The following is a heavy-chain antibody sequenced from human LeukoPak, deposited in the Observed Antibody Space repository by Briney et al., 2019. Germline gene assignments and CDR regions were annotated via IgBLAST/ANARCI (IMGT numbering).Heavy chain of an antibody. V-gene: IGHV4-34*01. J-gene: IGHJ4*02. Sequence: SETLSLTCAVYGGSFSGYYWSWIRQPPGKGLEWIGEIDHSGSTNYNPSLKSRVTMSVDTSKNQFSLKLTSVTAADTAVYYCARDLSHSGWYQEGYWGQGTLVTVSS. CDR3: ARDLSHSGWYQEGY. CDR1: GGSFSGYY. CDR2: IDHSGST. D-gene: IGHD6-19*01.